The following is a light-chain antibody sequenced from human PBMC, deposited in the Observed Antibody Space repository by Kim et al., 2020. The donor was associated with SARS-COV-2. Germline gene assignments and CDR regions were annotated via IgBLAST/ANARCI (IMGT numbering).Light chain of an antibody. CDR3: QQYNNWPKT. Sequence: EIVMTQSPAPLSVSPRERATLPCRASQSVSSNLAWYQQKPGQAPRLLIYAASTRATGIPARFSGSGSGTEFTHTISSLQSVDFAVYYCQQYNNWPKTFGQGTKVDIK. CDR2: AAS. V-gene: IGKV3-15*01. CDR1: QSVSSN. J-gene: IGKJ1*01.